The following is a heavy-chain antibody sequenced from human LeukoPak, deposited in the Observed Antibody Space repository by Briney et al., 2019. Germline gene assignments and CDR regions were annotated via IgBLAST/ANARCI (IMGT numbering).Heavy chain of an antibody. J-gene: IGHJ5*02. CDR3: ARGVAEAVNWFDP. CDR1: GYTFTGYY. CDR2: INPNSGGT. D-gene: IGHD6-13*01. Sequence: ASVKVSCKASGYTFTGYYMHWVRQAPEQGLEWMGWINPNSGGTNYAQKFQGRVTMTRDTSISTAYMELSRLTSDDTAVYYCARGVAEAVNWFDPWGQGTLVTVSS. V-gene: IGHV1-2*02.